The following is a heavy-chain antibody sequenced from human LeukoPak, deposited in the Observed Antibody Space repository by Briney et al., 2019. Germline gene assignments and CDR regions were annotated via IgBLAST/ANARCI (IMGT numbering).Heavy chain of an antibody. D-gene: IGHD2-2*01. J-gene: IGHJ4*02. V-gene: IGHV3-21*01. Sequence: PGGSLRLSCAASGFTFSSYGMHWVGQAPGKGLEWVSSISTSSSYIYYADSVKGRFTISRDNSKNTLYLQMNSLRAADTAVYYCAKDRRSYQYLFDYWGQGTLVTVSS. CDR1: GFTFSSYG. CDR2: ISTSSSYI. CDR3: AKDRRSYQYLFDY.